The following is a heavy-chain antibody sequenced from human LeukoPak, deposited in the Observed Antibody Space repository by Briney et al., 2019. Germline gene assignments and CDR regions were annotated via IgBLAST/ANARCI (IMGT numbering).Heavy chain of an antibody. CDR2: ISSSSSYI. CDR3: ARDRVYYDSSGYHGS. D-gene: IGHD3-22*01. J-gene: IGHJ5*02. CDR1: GFTFSSYS. V-gene: IGHV3-21*01. Sequence: GGSLRLSCAASGFTFSSYSMNWVRQAPGKGLEWVSSISSSSSYIYYADSVKGRFTISRDNAKNSLYLQMNSLRAEDTAVYYCARDRVYYDSSGYHGSWGRGTLVTVSS.